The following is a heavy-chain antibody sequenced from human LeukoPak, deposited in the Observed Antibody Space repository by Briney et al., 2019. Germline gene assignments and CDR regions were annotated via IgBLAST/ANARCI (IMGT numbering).Heavy chain of an antibody. D-gene: IGHD6-13*01. CDR1: GYSFTSYW. V-gene: IGHV5-51*01. Sequence: GESLKISCKGSGYSFTSYWIGWVRQMPGKGLEWMGFIYPGDSDTRYSPSFQGQVTISADKSISTAYLPWTSLKASDTAMYYCARPGYSSSWYRFDYWGQGTLVTVSS. J-gene: IGHJ4*02. CDR2: IYPGDSDT. CDR3: ARPGYSSSWYRFDY.